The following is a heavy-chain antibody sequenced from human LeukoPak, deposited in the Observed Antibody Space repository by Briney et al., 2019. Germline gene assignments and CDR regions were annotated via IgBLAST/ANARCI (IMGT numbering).Heavy chain of an antibody. D-gene: IGHD5-24*01. CDR2: ISSSSSTI. J-gene: IGHJ3*02. V-gene: IGHV3-48*01. Sequence: GGSLRLSCAASGSTFSSYSMNWVRQAPGKGLEWVSYISSSSSTIYYADSVKGRFTISRDNYKNILYLQMKSLRAEDTAIYHCVKSAGKDGYRDVFDIWGQGTVVTVSS. CDR3: VKSAGKDGYRDVFDI. CDR1: GSTFSSYS.